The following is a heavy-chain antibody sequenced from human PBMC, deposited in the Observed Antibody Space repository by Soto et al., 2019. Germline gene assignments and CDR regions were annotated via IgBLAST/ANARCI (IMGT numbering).Heavy chain of an antibody. CDR2: IWYDGSEK. CDR1: GFTFSSYG. Sequence: QVQLVESGGGVVQPGRSLRLSCAASGFTFSSYGMHWIRQAPGKGLEWVAVIWYDGSEKYYADSVKGRFTISRDNSKNTVYLQMNSLRAEDTAIYYCARWMTVLDYWGQGTLVTVSS. CDR3: ARWMTVLDY. J-gene: IGHJ4*02. D-gene: IGHD5-12*01. V-gene: IGHV3-33*01.